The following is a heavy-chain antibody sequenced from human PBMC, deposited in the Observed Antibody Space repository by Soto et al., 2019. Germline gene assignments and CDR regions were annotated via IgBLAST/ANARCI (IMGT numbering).Heavy chain of an antibody. D-gene: IGHD4-4*01. Sequence: GGSLRLSCAASGFTFSSYAMSWVRQAPGKGLEWVSAISGSGGSTYYADSVKGRFTISRDNSKNTLYLQMNSLRAEDTAVYYCANSYSNRIYYFDYWGQGTLVTVSS. CDR2: ISGSGGST. V-gene: IGHV3-23*01. CDR3: ANSYSNRIYYFDY. J-gene: IGHJ4*02. CDR1: GFTFSSYA.